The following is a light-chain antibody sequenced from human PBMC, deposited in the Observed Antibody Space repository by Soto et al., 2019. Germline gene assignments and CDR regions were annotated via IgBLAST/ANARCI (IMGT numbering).Light chain of an antibody. CDR3: SSYTFSSTLVV. V-gene: IGLV2-14*03. CDR1: SSDICSYNY. CDR2: GVS. J-gene: IGLJ2*01. Sequence: SVLTQPASVSGSPGQSITISCTGTSSDICSYNYVSWYQQLPGKVPKLMIYGVSNRPSGVSNRFSGSKSGNTASLTISGLQAEDEADYYCSSYTFSSTLVVFGGGTKLTVL.